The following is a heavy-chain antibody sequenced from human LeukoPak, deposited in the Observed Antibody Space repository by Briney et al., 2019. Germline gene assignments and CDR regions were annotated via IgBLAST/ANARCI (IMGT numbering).Heavy chain of an antibody. V-gene: IGHV3-21*01. CDR2: ISSSSSYI. CDR1: GFTFSSYS. J-gene: IGHJ6*04. CDR3: ARARIAAAGTTTRATYYYYGMDV. D-gene: IGHD6-13*01. Sequence: GGSLRLSCAASGFTFSSYSMNWVRQAPGKGLEWVSSISSSSSYIYYADSVKGRFTISRDNAKNSLYLQMNSLRAEDTAVYYCARARIAAAGTTTRATYYYYGMDVWGKGTTVTVSS.